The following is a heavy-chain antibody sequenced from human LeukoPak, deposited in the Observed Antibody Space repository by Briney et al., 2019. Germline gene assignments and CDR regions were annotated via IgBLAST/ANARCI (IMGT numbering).Heavy chain of an antibody. CDR1: GFTFSSYW. Sequence: PGGSLRLSCAASGFTFSSYWTSWVRQAPGKGLEWVANIKQDGSEKYYVDSVKGRFTISRDNAKNSLYLQMNSLRAEDTAVYYCARDARTTGALDYWGQGTLVTVSS. V-gene: IGHV3-7*01. CDR3: ARDARTTGALDY. J-gene: IGHJ4*02. CDR2: IKQDGSEK. D-gene: IGHD1-1*01.